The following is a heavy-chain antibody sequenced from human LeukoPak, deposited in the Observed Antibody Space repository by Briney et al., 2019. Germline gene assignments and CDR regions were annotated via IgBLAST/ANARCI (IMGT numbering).Heavy chain of an antibody. J-gene: IGHJ4*02. CDR3: ARVVSSWYYKALYYFDY. V-gene: IGHV4-59*01. D-gene: IGHD6-13*01. CDR1: GGSISSYY. CDR2: ISYSGST. Sequence: SETLSLTCTVSGGSISSYYWSCIRQPPGKGLEWIGDISYSGSTNYNPSLRSRVTISVDTSKNQFSLKLRSVTAADTAVYYCARVVSSWYYKALYYFDYWGQGTLVTVSS.